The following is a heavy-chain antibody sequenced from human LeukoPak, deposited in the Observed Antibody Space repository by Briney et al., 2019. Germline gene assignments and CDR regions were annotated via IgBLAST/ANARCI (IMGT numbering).Heavy chain of an antibody. Sequence: PGGSLRLSCAASGFTFSSYAMSWVRQAPGKGLEWVSAISGSGGSTYYADSVKGRFTISRDNSKNTLYLQMNSLRAEDTAVYYCAKDRTGYYFNYYYYYMDVWGKGTTVSVSS. CDR3: AKDRTGYYFNYYYYYMDV. V-gene: IGHV3-23*01. J-gene: IGHJ6*03. CDR1: GFTFSSYA. D-gene: IGHD3/OR15-3a*01. CDR2: ISGSGGST.